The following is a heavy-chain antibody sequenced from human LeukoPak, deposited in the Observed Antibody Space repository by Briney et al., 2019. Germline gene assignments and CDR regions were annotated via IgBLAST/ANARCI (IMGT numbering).Heavy chain of an antibody. CDR2: VYYSGST. D-gene: IGHD1-1*01. CDR3: ARQTARPLTTDY. Sequence: PSETLSLTCSVSGPSISRGYYWGWIRQPPGKGLGWIASVYYSGSTDYNPSLKGRVTISVDTSKDQFSLKLSSVTAADTAVYYCARQTARPLTTDYWGQGTLVTVSS. J-gene: IGHJ4*02. CDR1: GPSISRGYY. V-gene: IGHV4-38-2*02.